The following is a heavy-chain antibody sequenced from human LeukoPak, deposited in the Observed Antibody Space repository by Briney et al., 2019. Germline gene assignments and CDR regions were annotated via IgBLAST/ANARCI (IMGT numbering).Heavy chain of an antibody. J-gene: IGHJ4*02. CDR1: GGSISSYY. CDR3: ARVGNGSGSYYPFDY. Sequence: SETLSLTCTVSGGSISSYYWSWIRQPPGKGLEWIGYIYYSGSTNYNPSLKSRVTMSVDTSKNQFSLKLSSVTAADTAVYYCARVGNGSGSYYPFDYWGQGTLVTVSS. CDR2: IYYSGST. V-gene: IGHV4-59*01. D-gene: IGHD3-10*01.